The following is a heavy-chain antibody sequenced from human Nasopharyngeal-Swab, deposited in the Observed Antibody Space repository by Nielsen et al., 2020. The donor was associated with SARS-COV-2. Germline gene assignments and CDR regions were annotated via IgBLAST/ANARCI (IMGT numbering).Heavy chain of an antibody. CDR1: GASISNRTYY. V-gene: IGHV4-39*07. J-gene: IGHJ4*02. Sequence: SETLSLTCSVSGASISNRTYYWGWIRQSPEMGLQWIGTVFYTGTYYNPSLQSRVTISVDTSKNQFSLKLTSVTAADTAVYYCVRDESGDYLGLPFDSWGPGTLVTVSS. CDR3: VRDESGDYLGLPFDS. D-gene: IGHD4-17*01. CDR2: VFYTGT.